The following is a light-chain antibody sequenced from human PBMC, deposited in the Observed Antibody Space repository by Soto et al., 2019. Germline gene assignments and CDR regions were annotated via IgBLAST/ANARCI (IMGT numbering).Light chain of an antibody. Sequence: LTQPASVSGSPGQSITISCTGTSSDVGGYNYVSWYQHYPGKAPKLMIYEVSNRPSGVSNRFSGSKSGNTASLTISGLQAEDEADYYCNSYTSSSALVFGTGTKVTVL. J-gene: IGLJ1*01. CDR3: NSYTSSSALV. CDR2: EVS. V-gene: IGLV2-14*01. CDR1: SSDVGGYNY.